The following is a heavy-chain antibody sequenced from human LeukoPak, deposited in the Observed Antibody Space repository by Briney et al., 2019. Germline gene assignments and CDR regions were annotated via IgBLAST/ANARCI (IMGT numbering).Heavy chain of an antibody. Sequence: SETLSLTCSVSGASISSYYWGWIRQPPGKGLEWIGSMYQSGSTYYNPSLKSRVTISIDTSKNQFSLKLSSVTAADTAVYYCARDQGYCSGGSCYENWFDPWGQGTLVTVSS. V-gene: IGHV4-38-2*02. D-gene: IGHD2-15*01. J-gene: IGHJ5*02. CDR1: GASISSYY. CDR3: ARDQGYCSGGSCYENWFDP. CDR2: MYQSGST.